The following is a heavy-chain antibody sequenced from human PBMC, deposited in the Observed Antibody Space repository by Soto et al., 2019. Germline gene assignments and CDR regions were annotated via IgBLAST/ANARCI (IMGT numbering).Heavy chain of an antibody. V-gene: IGHV3-23*01. D-gene: IGHD4-17*01. CDR1: GFTFSSYA. CDR2: ISGSGGST. J-gene: IGHJ4*02. CDR3: AISYGDPFDY. Sequence: GGSLRLSCAASGFTFSSYAMSWVRQAPGKGLEWVSGISGSGGSTYYADSVKGRFTISRDNPKNTLYLQMNSLRAEDTAVYYCAISYGDPFDYWGQGTRVTVSS.